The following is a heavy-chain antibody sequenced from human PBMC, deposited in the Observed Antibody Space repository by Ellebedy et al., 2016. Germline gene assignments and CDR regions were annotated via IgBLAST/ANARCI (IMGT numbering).Heavy chain of an antibody. CDR1: GYTFTSYA. CDR2: INAGNGNT. J-gene: IGHJ5*02. CDR3: ARDRIAAAGTQNNSWFDP. Sequence: ASVKVSCKASGYTFTSYAMHWVRQAPGQRLEWMGWINAGNGNTKYSQKFQGRVTITRDTSASTAYMELSSLRSEDTAVYYCARDRIAAAGTQNNSWFDPWGQGTLVTVSS. V-gene: IGHV1-3*01. D-gene: IGHD6-13*01.